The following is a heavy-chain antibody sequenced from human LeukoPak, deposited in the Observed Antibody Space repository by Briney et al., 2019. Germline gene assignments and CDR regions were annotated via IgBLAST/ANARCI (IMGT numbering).Heavy chain of an antibody. CDR1: GFIFSGSD. CDR3: TTYRSGHY. J-gene: IGHJ4*02. CDR2: ISTKPRNYAP. D-gene: IGHD6-19*01. Sequence: PGGSLRLSCAASGFIFSGSDIHWVRQASGKGLEWGGRISTKPRNYAPASDASVKGRFTISRDDSENTAYLQMSSPKPEDTAVYFCTTYRSGHYWGQGTLVTVSS. V-gene: IGHV3-73*01.